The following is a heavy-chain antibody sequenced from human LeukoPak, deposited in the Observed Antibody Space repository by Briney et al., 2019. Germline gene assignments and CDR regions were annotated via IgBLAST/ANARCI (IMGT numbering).Heavy chain of an antibody. CDR1: GFTFSNYA. V-gene: IGHV3-23*01. D-gene: IGHD3-9*01. CDR2: ISGSGGNT. J-gene: IGHJ4*02. CDR3: ATWGDYDVLTGYYVSDY. Sequence: RGSLRLSCAASGFTFSNYAISWVRQAPGKGLEWVSAISGSGGNTYYADSVKGRFTISRDNSKNTVFLQMNSLRAEDTAVYYCATWGDYDVLTGYYVSDYWGQGTLVTVSS.